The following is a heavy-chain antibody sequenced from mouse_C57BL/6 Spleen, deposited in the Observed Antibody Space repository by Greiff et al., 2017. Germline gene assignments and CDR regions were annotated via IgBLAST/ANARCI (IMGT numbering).Heavy chain of an antibody. CDR3: TTQTAQATTY. D-gene: IGHD3-2*02. Sequence: EVQLQQSGAELVRPGASVKLSCTASGFNIKDDYMHWVKQRPEQGLEWIGWIDPENGDTEYASKFQGKATITADTSSNTAYLQLSSLTSEDTAVYYCTTQTAQATTYWAQGTLVTVSA. V-gene: IGHV14-4*01. CDR1: GFNIKDDY. J-gene: IGHJ3*01. CDR2: IDPENGDT.